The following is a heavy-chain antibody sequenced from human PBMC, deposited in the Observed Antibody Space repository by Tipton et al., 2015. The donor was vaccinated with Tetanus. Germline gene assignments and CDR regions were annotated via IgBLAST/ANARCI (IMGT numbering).Heavy chain of an antibody. CDR1: GASVSSGGYY. CDR2: IHYSGTT. D-gene: IGHD3-16*01. J-gene: IGHJ4*02. CDR3: ARENWSYGNSFDY. Sequence: TLSLTCTVSGASVSSGGYYWSWIRQPPGKGLEWIGYIHYSGTTNYNPSVKSQVTISVDTSKSQFSLNLSSVTAADAAVYYCARENWSYGNSFDYWGQGIQVTVSS. V-gene: IGHV4-61*08.